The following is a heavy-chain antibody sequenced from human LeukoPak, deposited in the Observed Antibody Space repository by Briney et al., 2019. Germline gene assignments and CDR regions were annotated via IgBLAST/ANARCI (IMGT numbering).Heavy chain of an antibody. Sequence: PGGSLRLSCAASGFTFSNYWMHWARQAPGKGLVWVSRISSDGSSTTYADSVKGRFTISRDNAKNTLYLQMNSLRAEDTALYYCARVAEYSTAGMRYWGQGTLVTVSS. V-gene: IGHV3-74*01. J-gene: IGHJ4*02. D-gene: IGHD6-6*01. CDR3: ARVAEYSTAGMRY. CDR1: GFTFSNYW. CDR2: ISSDGSST.